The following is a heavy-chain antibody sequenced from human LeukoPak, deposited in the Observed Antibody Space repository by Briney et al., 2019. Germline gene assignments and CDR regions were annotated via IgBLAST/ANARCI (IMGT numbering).Heavy chain of an antibody. Sequence: SETLSLTCTVSGGPISSYYWSWVRQPTGMGLEWIGYMYYSGYTNYNPSLKSRVTTSVDMSKNQFSLKLSSVTAADTAVYYCARYSYSSGLYYFDYWGQGTLVTVSS. CDR3: ARYSYSSGLYYFDY. V-gene: IGHV4-59*01. CDR2: MYYSGYT. J-gene: IGHJ4*02. D-gene: IGHD6-19*01. CDR1: GGPISSYY.